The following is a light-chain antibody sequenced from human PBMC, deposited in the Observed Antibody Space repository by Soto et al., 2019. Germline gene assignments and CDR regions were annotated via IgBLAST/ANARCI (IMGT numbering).Light chain of an antibody. CDR1: QSVSSSY. Sequence: EIVLTQSPGTLSLSPGERATLSCRASQSVSSSYLAWYQQKPGQAPRLLIYGVSSRATGIPDRFSGSGSGTDFTLTISRLEPEDFAVDYCQQYGGSPRTFGPGSKVDIK. J-gene: IGKJ3*01. CDR3: QQYGGSPRT. CDR2: GVS. V-gene: IGKV3-20*01.